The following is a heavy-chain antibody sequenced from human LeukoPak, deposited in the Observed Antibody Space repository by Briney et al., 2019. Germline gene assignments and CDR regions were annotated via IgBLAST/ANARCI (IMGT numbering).Heavy chain of an antibody. CDR1: GFTFSNYA. D-gene: IGHD3-9*01. V-gene: IGHV3-23*01. CDR2: ITGSGGNT. CDR3: AKWGDYDVLTGYYVSDY. J-gene: IGHJ4*02. Sequence: GASLRLSCAASGFTFSNYAMSWVRQAPGKGLEWVSAITGSGGNTYYADSVEGRFTISRGNSKNPVFLQMNSLRAEDTAVYYCAKWGDYDVLTGYYVSDYWGQGTLVTVSS.